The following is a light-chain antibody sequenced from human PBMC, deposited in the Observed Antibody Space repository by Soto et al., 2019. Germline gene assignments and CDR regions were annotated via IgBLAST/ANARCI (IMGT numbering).Light chain of an antibody. CDR2: EVS. V-gene: IGLV2-14*01. J-gene: IGLJ1*01. CDR3: SSYTSTNTLAV. Sequence: QSALTQPASVSGSPGQSITISCTGTSSDVGGYNYVSWYQQHADKAPKLMIYEVSNRPSGVSNRFSGSKSGDTASLTISGLQAEDEADYYCSSYTSTNTLAVFGTGTKVTVL. CDR1: SSDVGGYNY.